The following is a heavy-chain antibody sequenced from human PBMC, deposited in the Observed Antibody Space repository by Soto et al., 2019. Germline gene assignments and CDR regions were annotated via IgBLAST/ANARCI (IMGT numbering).Heavy chain of an antibody. Sequence: QVQLVQSGAEVKKPGSSVKVSCKASGGTFSSYAISWVRQAPGQGLEWMGGIIPIFGTANYAQKFQGRVKITADKSTSTAYMELSSLISEDTAVYYCARGFAYSKYCSGGSCYLANWFDPWGQGTLVTVSS. J-gene: IGHJ5*02. V-gene: IGHV1-69*06. D-gene: IGHD2-15*01. CDR1: GGTFSSYA. CDR3: ARGFAYSKYCSGGSCYLANWFDP. CDR2: IIPIFGTA.